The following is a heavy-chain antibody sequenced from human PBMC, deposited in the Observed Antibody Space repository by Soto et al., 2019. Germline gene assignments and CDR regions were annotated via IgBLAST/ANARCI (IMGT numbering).Heavy chain of an antibody. V-gene: IGHV3-74*01. D-gene: IGHD6-19*01. Sequence: GGSLRLSCAASGFMFNTYWMHWVRQAPGKGLVWVSRVNGDGTRINYADSMKGRFTISRDNAKKTLYSQMNSLIVEDTAVYYCTRAGTPSDYYYGMDVWGQGTTVTVSS. CDR1: GFMFNTYW. CDR2: VNGDGTRI. J-gene: IGHJ6*02. CDR3: TRAGTPSDYYYGMDV.